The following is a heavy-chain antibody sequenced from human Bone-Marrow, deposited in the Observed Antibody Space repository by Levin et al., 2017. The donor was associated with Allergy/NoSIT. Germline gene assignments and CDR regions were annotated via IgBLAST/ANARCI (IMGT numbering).Heavy chain of an antibody. Sequence: GGSLRLSCAASGFTFSGYAMHWVRQAPGKGLEWVAFISYDGSKTYYPDSVKGRFTISRDNPKNTLYLQMNSLKVEDTAVYYCAKDGLSYYDSRGYYPVLQRGFDDWGQGNLVTVSS. D-gene: IGHD3-22*01. J-gene: IGHJ4*01. CDR3: AKDGLSYYDSRGYYPVLQRGFDD. CDR1: GFTFSGYA. V-gene: IGHV3-30*02. CDR2: ISYDGSKT.